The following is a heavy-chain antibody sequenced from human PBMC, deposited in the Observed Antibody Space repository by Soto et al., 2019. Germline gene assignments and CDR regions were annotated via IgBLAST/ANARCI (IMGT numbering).Heavy chain of an antibody. Sequence: GGSLRFSCAASGLTFSSYSMNWVRQAPGKGLEWVSSISSSSSYIYYADAVKGRFTISRDNAKNSLYLQMNSLRAEDTAVYYCARGNRYSSSFDYWGQGTLVTVSS. J-gene: IGHJ4*02. CDR2: ISSSSSYI. V-gene: IGHV3-21*01. D-gene: IGHD6-13*01. CDR3: ARGNRYSSSFDY. CDR1: GLTFSSYS.